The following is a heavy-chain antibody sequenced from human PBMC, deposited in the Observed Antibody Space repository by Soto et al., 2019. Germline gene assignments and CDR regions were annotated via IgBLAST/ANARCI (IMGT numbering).Heavy chain of an antibody. J-gene: IGHJ4*02. CDR1: GGSLSGYY. Sequence: SETLSLTCAVYGGSLSGYYWSWIRQPPGKGLEWIGEINRSGSTNYIPSLKSRVIISVDTSKNQFPLKLTSVTAADTAVYYCARSSIVPRLFMYPYDYWGQGTLVTVSS. CDR2: INRSGST. D-gene: IGHD6-6*01. CDR3: ARSSIVPRLFMYPYDY. V-gene: IGHV4-34*01.